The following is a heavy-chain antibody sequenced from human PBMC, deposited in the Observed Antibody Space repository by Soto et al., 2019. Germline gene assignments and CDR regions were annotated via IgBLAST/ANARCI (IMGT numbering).Heavy chain of an antibody. CDR3: ARRDGVVVPAAMAYWFDP. J-gene: IGHJ5*02. Sequence: GESLKISCKGSGYSFTSYWIGWVRQMPGKGLEWMGIIYPGDSDTRYSPSFQGQVTISADKPISTAYLQWSSLKASDTAMYYCARRDGVVVPAAMAYWFDPWGQGTLVTVSS. V-gene: IGHV5-51*01. D-gene: IGHD2-2*01. CDR2: IYPGDSDT. CDR1: GYSFTSYW.